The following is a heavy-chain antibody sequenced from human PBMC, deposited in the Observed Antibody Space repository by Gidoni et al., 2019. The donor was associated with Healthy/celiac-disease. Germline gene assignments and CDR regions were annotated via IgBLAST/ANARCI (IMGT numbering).Heavy chain of an antibody. D-gene: IGHD3-22*01. Sequence: YGSYSMNWVRQDPGKGLEWVSYISSSSSTIYYADAVKGRFAISRDNAKNSLYLQMNSLRAEDTAVYYCARELEDYYDSSGYHPWGQGTLVTVSS. J-gene: IGHJ5*02. V-gene: IGHV3-48*01. CDR3: ARELEDYYDSSGYHP. CDR2: ISSSSSTI. CDR1: YGSYS.